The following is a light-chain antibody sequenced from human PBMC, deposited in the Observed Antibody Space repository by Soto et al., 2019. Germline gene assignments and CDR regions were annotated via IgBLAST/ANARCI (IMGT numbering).Light chain of an antibody. Sequence: EIVLAPAPGPLSLSPGERTTLPCRASQSVSSSYLAWYQQKPGQAPRLLIYGASSRATGFPDRFSGSGSGTDFTLTISRLEPEDFAVYYCQQYGSSGKFGQGTQLDIK. CDR3: QQYGSSGK. CDR2: GAS. V-gene: IGKV3-20*01. J-gene: IGKJ1*01. CDR1: QSVSSSY.